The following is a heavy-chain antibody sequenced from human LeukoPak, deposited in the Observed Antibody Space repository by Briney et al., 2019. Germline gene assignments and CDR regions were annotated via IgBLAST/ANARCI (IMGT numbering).Heavy chain of an antibody. CDR3: ARSSGIAAAQDWFDP. Sequence: GESLQISCKASAYSFISYYIGCVSQMPGKDVVWMGIIYPGDCDTRYSPSFQGQVTISADTSISTASLQWSSLKASDTAMYYCARSSGIAAAQDWFDPWGQGTLVTVSS. J-gene: IGHJ5*02. V-gene: IGHV5-51*01. CDR2: IYPGDCDT. D-gene: IGHD6-13*01. CDR1: AYSFISYY.